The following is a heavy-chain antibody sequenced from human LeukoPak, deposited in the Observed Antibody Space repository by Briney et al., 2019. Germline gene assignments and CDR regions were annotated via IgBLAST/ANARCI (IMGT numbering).Heavy chain of an antibody. CDR2: IYSGGST. V-gene: IGHV3-66*01. Sequence: GGSLRLSCAASGFTVSSNYMSWVRQAPGKGLECVSVIYSGGSTYYADSVKGRFTIPRDNSKNTLYLQMNSLRAEDTAVYYCAKEGGAPSWRYYFDYWGQGTLVTVSS. CDR1: GFTVSSNY. D-gene: IGHD2-15*01. J-gene: IGHJ4*02. CDR3: AKEGGAPSWRYYFDY.